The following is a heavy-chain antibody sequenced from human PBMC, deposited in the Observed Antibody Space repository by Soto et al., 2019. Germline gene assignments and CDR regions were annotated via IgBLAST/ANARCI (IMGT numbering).Heavy chain of an antibody. V-gene: IGHV3-23*01. CDR2: IGGDGYNP. J-gene: IGHJ3*02. Sequence: PGGSLRLSCAASGFTFSDYAMSWVRQAPGKGLEWVSVIGGDGYNPYYADSVKGRFTVSRDNSKNTLYLQMGSLRAEDAAVYYCAKDFVIHNGTSDPFDTWGQGTMVTVSS. CDR3: AKDFVIHNGTSDPFDT. D-gene: IGHD3-16*02. CDR1: GFTFSDYA.